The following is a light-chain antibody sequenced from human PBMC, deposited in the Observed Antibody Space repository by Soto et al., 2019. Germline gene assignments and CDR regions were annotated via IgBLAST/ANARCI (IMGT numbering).Light chain of an antibody. J-gene: IGKJ2*01. CDR2: GAS. V-gene: IGKV3-15*01. Sequence: EIVMTQSPATLSGSPGESGTLSCRASQSVSSNLAWYQQKPGQAPRLLIYGASTRATGIPARFSGSGSGTEFTLTISSLQSEDFAVHYCQQYNNCPYTFGQGTKLEIK. CDR3: QQYNNCPYT. CDR1: QSVSSN.